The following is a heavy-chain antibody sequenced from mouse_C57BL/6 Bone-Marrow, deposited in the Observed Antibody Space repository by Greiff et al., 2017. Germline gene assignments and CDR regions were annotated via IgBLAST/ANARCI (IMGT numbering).Heavy chain of an antibody. J-gene: IGHJ4*01. Sequence: QVQLQQPGAELVRPGSSVKLSCKASGYTFTSYWMDLVKQRPGQGLEWIGNIYPSDSETHYNQKFKDKATLTVDKSSSTAYMQLSSLTSEDSAVYYCARSNYVSYYAMDYWGQGTSVTVSS. V-gene: IGHV1-61*01. D-gene: IGHD2-5*01. CDR1: GYTFTSYW. CDR3: ARSNYVSYYAMDY. CDR2: IYPSDSET.